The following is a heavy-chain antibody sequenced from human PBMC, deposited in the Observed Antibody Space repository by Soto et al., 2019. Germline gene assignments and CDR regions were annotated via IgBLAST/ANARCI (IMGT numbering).Heavy chain of an antibody. Sequence: GGSLRLSCAASGFTFSSYAMSWVRQAPGKGLEWVSAISGSGGSTYYADSVKGRFTISRDNSKNTLYLQMNSLRAEDTAVYYCAKDSTVFYCSGGSCSTYFDYWGQGTLVTVSS. J-gene: IGHJ4*02. CDR3: AKDSTVFYCSGGSCSTYFDY. CDR1: GFTFSSYA. CDR2: ISGSGGST. D-gene: IGHD2-15*01. V-gene: IGHV3-23*01.